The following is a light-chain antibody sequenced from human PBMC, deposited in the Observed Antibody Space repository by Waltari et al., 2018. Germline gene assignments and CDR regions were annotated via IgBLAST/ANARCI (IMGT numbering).Light chain of an antibody. CDR1: STDIGGYNR. Sequence: QAALTQSPSVSGSPGQSVTISCTGTSTDIGGYNRFPRYQQPPGKVPKLMIYEVSKRPSGVSDRFSGSKSANTASLTISGLQAEDEADYYCSSYGSSSTFLFGGGTRLTVL. V-gene: IGLV2-18*02. CDR2: EVS. CDR3: SSYGSSSTFL. J-gene: IGLJ2*01.